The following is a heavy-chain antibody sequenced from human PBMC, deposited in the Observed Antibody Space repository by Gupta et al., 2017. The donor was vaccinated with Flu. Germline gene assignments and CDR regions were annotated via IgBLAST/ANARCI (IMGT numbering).Heavy chain of an antibody. CDR1: GYNFTAYT. D-gene: IGHD2-8*01. CDR2: ITTVNGNT. CDR3: ARGHLSTMYAIRY. V-gene: IGHV1-3*04. J-gene: IGHJ4*02. Sequence: QVQLVQSGAEVKKPGASVKVSCKASGYNFTAYTVPWVRQAPGQRLEWMGWITTVNGNTKYSQKFKGRVTITRDTSASTAYMELSSLRSEDTAVYYCARGHLSTMYAIRYWGQGTLVTVSS.